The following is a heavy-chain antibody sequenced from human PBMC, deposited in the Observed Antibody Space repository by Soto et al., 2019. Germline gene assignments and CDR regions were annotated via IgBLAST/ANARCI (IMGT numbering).Heavy chain of an antibody. V-gene: IGHV3-48*03. Sequence: PGGSLRLSCAASGFTFSSYEMNWVRQAPGKGLEWVSYISSSGSTIYYADSVKGRFTISRDNAKNSLYLQMNSLRAEDTAVYYCASTIFGLVISYYYGMDVWGQGTTVNVSS. J-gene: IGHJ6*02. CDR3: ASTIFGLVISYYYGMDV. D-gene: IGHD3-3*01. CDR2: ISSSGSTI. CDR1: GFTFSSYE.